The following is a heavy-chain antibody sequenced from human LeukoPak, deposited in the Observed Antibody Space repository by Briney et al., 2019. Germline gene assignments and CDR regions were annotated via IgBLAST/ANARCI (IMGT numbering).Heavy chain of an antibody. CDR1: GYIFTNYG. D-gene: IGHD6-19*01. Sequence: ASVKVSCKASGYIFTNYGISWVRQAPGQGLEWMGWISGYSGNTNYAQSLQGRVTMTTDTSSSTAYMELRSLRSDDTAVYYCARDAEYRSGWFDYWRQGALLTVSS. CDR3: ARDAEYRSGWFDY. CDR2: ISGYSGNT. V-gene: IGHV1-18*01. J-gene: IGHJ4*02.